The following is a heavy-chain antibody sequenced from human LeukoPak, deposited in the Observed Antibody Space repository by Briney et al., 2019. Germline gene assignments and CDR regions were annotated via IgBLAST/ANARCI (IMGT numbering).Heavy chain of an antibody. V-gene: IGHV3-7*05. CDR1: GFTFSSYW. CDR3: ARDYCSGVTCYSGY. Sequence: GGSLRLSCAASGFTFSSYWTSWVRQAPGKGLEWVANIKQGGSEKYYVDSVKGRFTISRDDAKNSLYLQMISLRAADTAAYYCARDYCSGVTCYSGYWGQGTLVTVSS. D-gene: IGHD2-15*01. J-gene: IGHJ4*02. CDR2: IKQGGSEK.